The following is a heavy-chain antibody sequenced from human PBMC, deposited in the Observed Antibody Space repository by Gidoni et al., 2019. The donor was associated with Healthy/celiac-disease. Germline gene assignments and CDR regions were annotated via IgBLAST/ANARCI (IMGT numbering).Heavy chain of an antibody. CDR1: VYTFTSYY. CDR2: INPSGGST. D-gene: IGHD3-3*01. V-gene: IGHV1-46*03. J-gene: IGHJ6*02. Sequence: QVQLVQSGAEVKTPGASVKVSCKASVYTFTSYYMHWVRQPPGQGLEWMGIINPSGGSTSYAQKFQGRVTMTRDTSTSTVYMELSSLRSEDTAVYYCARELLVSPYYDFWSGQTSYYYYGMDVWGQGTTVTVSS. CDR3: ARELLVSPYYDFWSGQTSYYYYGMDV.